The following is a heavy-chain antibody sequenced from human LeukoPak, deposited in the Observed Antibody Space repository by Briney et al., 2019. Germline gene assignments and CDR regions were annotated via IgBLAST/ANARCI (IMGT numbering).Heavy chain of an antibody. D-gene: IGHD6-19*01. CDR1: GFSFRSYG. CDR3: ATLRSDSSGWYYFDY. V-gene: IGHV3-33*01. J-gene: IGHJ4*02. CDR2: IWYDGSNK. Sequence: GGSLRLSCAASGFSFRSYGMHWVRQAPGKGLAWVALIWYDGSNKFYVDSVKGRFTISRDDSKNTLYLQMNSLRAEDTAVYYCATLRSDSSGWYYFDYWGQGTLVTVSS.